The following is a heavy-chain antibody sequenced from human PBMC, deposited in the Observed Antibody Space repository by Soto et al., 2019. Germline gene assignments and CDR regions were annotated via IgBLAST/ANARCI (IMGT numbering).Heavy chain of an antibody. D-gene: IGHD2-2*01. V-gene: IGHV4-39*01. Sequence: SETLSLTCTVSGGSISSSSYYWGWIRQPPGKGLEWIGSIYYSGSTYYNPSLKSRVTISVDTSKNQFSLKLSSVTAADTAVYYCARILPRVVPAPIYFDHWGPGTPVTVFS. CDR3: ARILPRVVPAPIYFDH. CDR1: GGSISSSSYY. J-gene: IGHJ4*02. CDR2: IYYSGST.